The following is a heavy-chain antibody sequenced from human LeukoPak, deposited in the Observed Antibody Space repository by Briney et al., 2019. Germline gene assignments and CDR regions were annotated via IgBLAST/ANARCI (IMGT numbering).Heavy chain of an antibody. CDR3: ARGGRYDILTGQRADY. CDR1: GFTFSSYS. CDR2: ISSSSSYI. Sequence: AGGSLRLSCAASGFTFSSYSMNWVRQAPGNWLEWVSSISSSSSYIYYADSVKGRFTISRDNAKNSLYLQMNSLRAEDTAVYYCARGGRYDILTGQRADYWGQGTLVTVSS. J-gene: IGHJ4*02. V-gene: IGHV3-21*01. D-gene: IGHD3-9*01.